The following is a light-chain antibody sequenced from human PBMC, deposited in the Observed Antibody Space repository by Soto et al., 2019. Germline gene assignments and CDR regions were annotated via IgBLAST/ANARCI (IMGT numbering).Light chain of an antibody. CDR3: QQTYSTPLT. Sequence: DIQMTQSPSSLSASVGDRVTITCRASQYIYNYLSWYQQKPGKAPKLLIYDASSLRSGVPPRFSGSGSGTDFTLSINSLQPEDFATYYCQQTYSTPLTFGGGTKVDIK. CDR2: DAS. J-gene: IGKJ4*01. CDR1: QYIYNY. V-gene: IGKV1-39*01.